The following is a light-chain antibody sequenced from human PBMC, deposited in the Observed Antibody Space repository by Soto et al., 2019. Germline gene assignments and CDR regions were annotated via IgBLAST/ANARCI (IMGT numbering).Light chain of an antibody. Sequence: QSALTQPASVSGSPGQSITISCTGTSSDVGGYNFVSWYQQHPGKAPKLMIYDVSNRPSGVSNRFSGSKSANTASLTISGLQADDEADYYCTSYTSSNTLYVFGTGTKLPVL. J-gene: IGLJ1*01. V-gene: IGLV2-14*01. CDR1: SSDVGGYNF. CDR3: TSYTSSNTLYV. CDR2: DVS.